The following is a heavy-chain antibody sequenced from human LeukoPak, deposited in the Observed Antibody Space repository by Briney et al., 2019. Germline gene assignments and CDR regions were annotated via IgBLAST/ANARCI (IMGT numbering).Heavy chain of an antibody. J-gene: IGHJ4*02. CDR1: GYTFTGNS. Sequence: ASLKVSCKASGYTFTGNSLHWVRQVPGQGLEWMGWINPNSAGTNYAQKFQGRVTMTRDTSISTAYMAVSGLRSDDTGVYYCTRGPYLDYWGQGTLVTVSS. CDR3: TRGPYLDY. V-gene: IGHV1-2*02. CDR2: INPNSAGT.